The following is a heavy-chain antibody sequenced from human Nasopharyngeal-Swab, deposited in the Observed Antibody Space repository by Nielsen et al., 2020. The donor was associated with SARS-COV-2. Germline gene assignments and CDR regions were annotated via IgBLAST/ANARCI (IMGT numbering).Heavy chain of an antibody. D-gene: IGHD6-6*01. V-gene: IGHV4-59*01. CDR3: ARGRGVAARRDYYYYGMDV. CDR2: IYYSGRT. J-gene: IGHJ6*02. Sequence: IRQPPGKGLEWIGYIYYSGRTNYNPSLKSRVTISVDTSKNQFSLKLSSVTAADTAVYYCARGRGVAARRDYYYYGMDVWGQGTTVTVSS.